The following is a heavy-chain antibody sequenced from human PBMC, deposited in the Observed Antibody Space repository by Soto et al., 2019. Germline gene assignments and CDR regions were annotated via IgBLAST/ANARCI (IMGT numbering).Heavy chain of an antibody. J-gene: IGHJ5*02. Sequence: GSLRLTCSASGFTFSSYSMSWVRQAPGKGLEWVSYITSSSSTLYYADSVEGRFTISRDNAKNSLYLQMNSLRDEDTAVYYCARVYYYDSSALFDPWGQGTLVTVYS. CDR1: GFTFSSYS. V-gene: IGHV3-48*02. CDR3: ARVYYYDSSALFDP. CDR2: ITSSSSTL. D-gene: IGHD3-22*01.